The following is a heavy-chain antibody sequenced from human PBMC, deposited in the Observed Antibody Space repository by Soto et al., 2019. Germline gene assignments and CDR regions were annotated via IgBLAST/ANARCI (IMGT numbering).Heavy chain of an antibody. V-gene: IGHV4-59*01. J-gene: IGHJ3*02. D-gene: IGHD2-8*01. CDR2: IYYSGTT. CDR1: GGSLSGYY. Sequence: SETLSLTCHVSGGSLSGYYWGWIREPPGKGLEWIGYIYYSGTTNYNPSLKSRVTISADTSKNQFSLKLSSVTAADAAVYYCARAERVYAISGAFDIWGQGTLVTVSS. CDR3: ARAERVYAISGAFDI.